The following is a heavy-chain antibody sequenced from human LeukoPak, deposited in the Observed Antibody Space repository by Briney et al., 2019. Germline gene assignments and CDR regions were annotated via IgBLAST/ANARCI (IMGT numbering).Heavy chain of an antibody. D-gene: IGHD5-18*01. Sequence: GGSLRLSCAASGFTFSSYAMSWVRQAPGKGLEWVSAISGSGGSTYCADSVKGRFTFSRDNSKNTLYLQLNSLRAEDTAVYYCAKGSLRGQLWFGYDYWGQGTLVTVSS. V-gene: IGHV3-23*01. CDR1: GFTFSSYA. J-gene: IGHJ4*02. CDR3: AKGSLRGQLWFGYDY. CDR2: ISGSGGST.